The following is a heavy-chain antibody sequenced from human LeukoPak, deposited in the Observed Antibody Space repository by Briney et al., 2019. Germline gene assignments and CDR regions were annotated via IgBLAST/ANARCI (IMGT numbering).Heavy chain of an antibody. J-gene: IGHJ6*03. Sequence: ASVKVSCKASGGTFSSYAISWVRQAPGQGLEWMGRIIPILGIANYAQKFQGRVTITADKSTSTAYMELSSLRSEDTAVYYCARVGEVAGYYYYYMDVWGKGTTVTVSS. D-gene: IGHD1-26*01. CDR3: ARVGEVAGYYYYYMDV. V-gene: IGHV1-69*04. CDR2: IIPILGIA. CDR1: GGTFSSYA.